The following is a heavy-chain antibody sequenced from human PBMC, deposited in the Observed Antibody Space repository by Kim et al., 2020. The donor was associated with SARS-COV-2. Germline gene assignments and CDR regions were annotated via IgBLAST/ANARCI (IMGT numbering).Heavy chain of an antibody. D-gene: IGHD6-19*01. V-gene: IGHV3-23*01. Sequence: PVKGRFTISRDNSKNTLYLQMNSLRAEDTAVYDCAKSGKAVAHYYYYMDVWGKGTTVTVSS. J-gene: IGHJ6*03. CDR3: AKSGKAVAHYYYYMDV.